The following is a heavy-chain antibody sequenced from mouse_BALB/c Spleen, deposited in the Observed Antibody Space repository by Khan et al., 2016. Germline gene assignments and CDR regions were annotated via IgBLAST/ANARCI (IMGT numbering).Heavy chain of an antibody. CDR2: IDPGSGGT. CDR1: GYAFTNYL. Sequence: QVQLQQSGAELVRPGTSVKVSCKASGYAFTNYLIEWVKQRPGQGLEWIGVIDPGSGGTNYNEKFKGKATLTADKSSNTAYMHLSSLTSDDSAVYFCARADYYGSSGAYWGQGTLVTVST. CDR3: ARADYYGSSGAY. D-gene: IGHD1-1*01. J-gene: IGHJ3*01. V-gene: IGHV1-54*01.